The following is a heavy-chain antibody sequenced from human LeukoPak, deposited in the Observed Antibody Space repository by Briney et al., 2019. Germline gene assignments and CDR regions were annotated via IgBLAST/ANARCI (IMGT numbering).Heavy chain of an antibody. V-gene: IGHV1-2*02. D-gene: IGHD6-19*01. CDR1: GYTFTGHY. CDR2: INPNSGGT. J-gene: IGHJ3*02. Sequence: ASVKVSCKASGYTFTGHYMHWVRQAPGQGLEWMGWINPNSGGTKYAQKFQGRVTMTIDTSISTAYTDVSRLNFDDTAVYYCARPRTSGWIHDVYDIWGQGTMVTVSP. CDR3: ARPRTSGWIHDVYDI.